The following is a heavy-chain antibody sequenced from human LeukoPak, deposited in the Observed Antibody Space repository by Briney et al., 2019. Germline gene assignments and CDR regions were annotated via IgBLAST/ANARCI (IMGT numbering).Heavy chain of an antibody. CDR3: ARDRGSGTKRGYYYYGMDV. CDR1: GFTVSSNY. Sequence: GGSPRLSCAASGFTVSSNYMSWVRQAPGKGLEWVSVIYSGGSTYYADSVKGRFTISRDNSKNTLYLQMNSLRAEDTAVYYCARDRGSGTKRGYYYYGMDVWGQGTTVTVSS. V-gene: IGHV3-66*01. D-gene: IGHD3-10*01. CDR2: IYSGGST. J-gene: IGHJ6*02.